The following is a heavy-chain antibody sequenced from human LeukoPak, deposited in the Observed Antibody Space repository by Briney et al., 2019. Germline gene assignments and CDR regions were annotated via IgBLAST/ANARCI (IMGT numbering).Heavy chain of an antibody. J-gene: IGHJ4*02. CDR1: GFTFSSYA. Sequence: GGSLRLSCAASGFTFSSYAMSWVRQAPGKGLEWVAVIRYDGSNKYYADSVKGRFTISRDNSKNTLYLQMNSLRAEDTAVYYCASAGDIVATTSFDYWGQGTLVTVSS. V-gene: IGHV3-33*08. D-gene: IGHD5-12*01. CDR3: ASAGDIVATTSFDY. CDR2: IRYDGSNK.